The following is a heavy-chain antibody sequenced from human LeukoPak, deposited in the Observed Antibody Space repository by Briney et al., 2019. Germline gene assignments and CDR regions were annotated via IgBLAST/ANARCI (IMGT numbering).Heavy chain of an antibody. CDR3: ARGKYQLRSIDY. J-gene: IGHJ4*02. CDR2: IYYSGST. D-gene: IGHD2-2*01. Sequence: SETLSLTCTVSGGSISSSSYYWGWIRQPPGKGLEWIGSIYYSGSTYYNPSLKSRVTISVDTSKNQFSLKLSSVTAADTAVYYCARGKYQLRSIDYWGQGTLVTVSS. V-gene: IGHV4-39*07. CDR1: GGSISSSSYY.